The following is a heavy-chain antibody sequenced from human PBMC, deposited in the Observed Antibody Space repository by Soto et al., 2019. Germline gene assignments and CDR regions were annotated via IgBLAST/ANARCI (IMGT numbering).Heavy chain of an antibody. CDR3: ARRPGTAMVLQFGN. CDR2: IKQDGSEK. Sequence: EVQLVESGGGLVQPGGSLRLSCAASGFTFSSYWMSWVRQAPGKGLEWVANIKQDGSEKYYVDSVKGRFTISRDNAKNSLYLQMNSLRAEDTAVYYCARRPGTAMVLQFGNWGQGTLVTVSS. CDR1: GFTFSSYW. D-gene: IGHD5-18*01. V-gene: IGHV3-7*01. J-gene: IGHJ4*02.